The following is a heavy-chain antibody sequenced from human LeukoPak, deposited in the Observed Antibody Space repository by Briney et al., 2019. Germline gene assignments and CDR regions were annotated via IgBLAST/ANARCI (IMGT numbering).Heavy chain of an antibody. V-gene: IGHV3-48*01. D-gene: IGHD2-15*01. CDR1: GFTFSSYS. CDR2: ISSSSSTI. Sequence: GGSLRLCCAASGFTFSSYSMNWVRQAPGKGLEWVSYISSSSSTIYYADSVKGRFTISRDNAKNSLYLQMNSLRAEDTAVYYCARGEHVVVVAATTDYWGQGTLVTVSS. CDR3: ARGEHVVVVAATTDY. J-gene: IGHJ4*02.